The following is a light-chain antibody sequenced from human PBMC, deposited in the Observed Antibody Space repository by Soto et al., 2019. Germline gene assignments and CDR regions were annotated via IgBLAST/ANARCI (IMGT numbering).Light chain of an antibody. V-gene: IGKV3-20*01. CDR3: QQYGSSPPVT. J-gene: IGKJ4*01. Sequence: EIVLTQSPGTLSLSPGERATLSCRASQSVSSSYLAWYQQKPGQAPRLLIYGASSRATGIPDRFSGSGSGTDFTLTISRLESEEFAVYYCQQYGSSPPVTFGGGTQVEIK. CDR1: QSVSSSY. CDR2: GAS.